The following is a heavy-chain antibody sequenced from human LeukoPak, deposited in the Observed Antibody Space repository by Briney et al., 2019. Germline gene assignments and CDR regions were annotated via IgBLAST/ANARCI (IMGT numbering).Heavy chain of an antibody. D-gene: IGHD5-24*01. CDR1: GGSISSYY. Sequence: PSQTLSLTCTISGGSISSYYWSWIRQPPGKGLEWIGYIYYTGSTNHNPSLKSRVTISVDTSKTQFSLKLSSVTAADTAVYYCARENGYKYDYWGQGTPVTVSS. CDR3: ARENGYKYDY. V-gene: IGHV4-59*01. CDR2: IYYTGST. J-gene: IGHJ4*02.